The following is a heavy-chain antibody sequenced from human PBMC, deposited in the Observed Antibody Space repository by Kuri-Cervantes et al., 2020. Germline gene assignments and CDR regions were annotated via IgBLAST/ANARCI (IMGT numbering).Heavy chain of an antibody. Sequence: SVKVSCKASGYTFTSYDINWVRQATGQGLEWMGGIIPIFGTANYAQKFQGRVTMTTDTSTSTAYMELRSLRAEDTAVYYCARRGYYYDTSGYWDDAFDMWGQGTLVTVSS. V-gene: IGHV1-69*05. CDR2: IIPIFGTA. D-gene: IGHD3-22*01. CDR3: ARRGYYYDTSGYWDDAFDM. CDR1: GYTFTSYD. J-gene: IGHJ3*02.